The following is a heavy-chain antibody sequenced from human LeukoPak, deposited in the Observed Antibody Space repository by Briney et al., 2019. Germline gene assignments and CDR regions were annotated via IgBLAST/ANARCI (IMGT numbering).Heavy chain of an antibody. V-gene: IGHV3-74*01. CDR3: AREGPYYYYMDV. J-gene: IGHJ6*03. CDR2: INSDGSST. Sequence: GGSLRLPCAASGFTFSSYWMHWVRQAPGKGLVWVSRINSDGSSTSYADSVKGRFTISRDNAKNTLYLQMNSLRAEDTAVYYCAREGPYYYYMDVWGKGTTVTISS. CDR1: GFTFSSYW.